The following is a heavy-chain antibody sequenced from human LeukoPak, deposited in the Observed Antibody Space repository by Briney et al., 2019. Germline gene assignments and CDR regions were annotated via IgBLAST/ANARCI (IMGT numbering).Heavy chain of an antibody. CDR1: GYSFTDYY. CDR2: INPNSGGT. J-gene: IGHJ5*02. D-gene: IGHD2-21*01. V-gene: IGHV1-2*02. Sequence: ASVKVSCKTSGYSFTDYYIHRVRQAPGQGLEWMGWINPNSGGTSSAQKFQGRVTMTRDTSITTVYMEVSWLASDDTAIYYCARADRLDGGPYLIGPWGQGTLVTVSS. CDR3: ARADRLDGGPYLIGP.